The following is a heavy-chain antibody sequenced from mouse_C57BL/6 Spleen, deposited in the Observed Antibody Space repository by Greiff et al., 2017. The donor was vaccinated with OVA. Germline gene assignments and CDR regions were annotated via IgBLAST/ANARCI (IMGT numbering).Heavy chain of an antibody. CDR1: GYAFSSYW. Sequence: VKLMESGAELVKPGASVKISCKASGYAFSSYWMNWVKQRPGKGLEWIGQIYPGDGDTNYNGKFKGKATLTADKSSSTAYMQLSSLTSEDSAVYFCARSYDGYPYFDYWGQGTTLTVSS. J-gene: IGHJ2*01. V-gene: IGHV1-80*01. CDR3: ARSYDGYPYFDY. CDR2: IYPGDGDT. D-gene: IGHD2-3*01.